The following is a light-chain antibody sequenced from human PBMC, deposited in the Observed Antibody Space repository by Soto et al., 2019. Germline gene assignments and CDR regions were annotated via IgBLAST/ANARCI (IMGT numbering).Light chain of an antibody. CDR1: SSDVGAYNY. Sequence: QSALTQPASVSGSPGQSITISCTGTSSDVGAYNYVSWYRQHPGKGPELIIYEVSNRPSGVSSRFSGSKSGNTASLTISGLQAEDEADYYCGSYTGSIYVFGTGTKVTVL. J-gene: IGLJ1*01. CDR3: GSYTGSIYV. V-gene: IGLV2-14*01. CDR2: EVS.